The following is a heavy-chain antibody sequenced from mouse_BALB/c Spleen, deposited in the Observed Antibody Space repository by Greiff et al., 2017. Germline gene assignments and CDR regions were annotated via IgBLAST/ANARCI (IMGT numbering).Heavy chain of an antibody. CDR1: GYTFTSYD. Sequence: QVQLQQSGAELVKPGASVKLSCKASGYTFTSYDINWVRQRPQQGLEWIGWIFPGDGSTKYNEKFKGKATLTTDKSSSTAYMQLIRLTSEDSAVYFGATLYGSSYDYFDYWGQGTTLTVSS. J-gene: IGHJ2*01. D-gene: IGHD1-1*01. V-gene: IGHV1-85*01. CDR2: IFPGDGST. CDR3: ATLYGSSYDYFDY.